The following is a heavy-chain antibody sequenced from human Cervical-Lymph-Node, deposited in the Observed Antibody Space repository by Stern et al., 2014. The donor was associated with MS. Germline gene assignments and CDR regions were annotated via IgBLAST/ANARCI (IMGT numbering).Heavy chain of an antibody. J-gene: IGHJ6*02. CDR2: MNPNSGNT. Sequence: VQLVEPGAEVKKPGASVKVSCKASGHTFTSDDINWVRQATGHGLEWLGWMNPNSGNTGYAQKFQGRVTMTRNTSISTAYMELSSLRSEDTAVYYCARTDDYYYSMDVWGQGTTVTVSS. V-gene: IGHV1-8*02. CDR3: ARTDDYYYSMDV. CDR1: GHTFTSDD.